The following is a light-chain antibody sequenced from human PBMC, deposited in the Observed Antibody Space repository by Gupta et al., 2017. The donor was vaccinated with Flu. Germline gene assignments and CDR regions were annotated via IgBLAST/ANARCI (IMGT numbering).Light chain of an antibody. J-gene: IGKJ2*01. CDR3: QQAKNFPPRI. CDR2: ATS. Sequence: DIQMTQSPSFVSASVGDRVSINCRASQSISGWLTWYQQKSGEAPKLLIFATSSLQTGVPSRFSGSGYGTDFTLTITNRQPEDFAPYYCQQAKNFPPRIFGQGTKVEIK. CDR1: QSISGW. V-gene: IGKV1-12*01.